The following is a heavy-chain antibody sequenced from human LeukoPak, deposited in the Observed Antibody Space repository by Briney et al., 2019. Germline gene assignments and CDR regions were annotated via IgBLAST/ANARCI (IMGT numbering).Heavy chain of an antibody. D-gene: IGHD3-22*01. CDR3: AKVLRGIVVGFYAFDI. Sequence: PGGSLRLSCAASGFTFSSYAMSWVRQAPGKGLEWVSAISGSGGSTYYADSVKGRFTISRDNSKNTLYLQMNSLRAEDTAVYYCAKVLRGIVVGFYAFDIWGQGTMVTVSS. J-gene: IGHJ3*02. CDR2: ISGSGGST. CDR1: GFTFSSYA. V-gene: IGHV3-23*01.